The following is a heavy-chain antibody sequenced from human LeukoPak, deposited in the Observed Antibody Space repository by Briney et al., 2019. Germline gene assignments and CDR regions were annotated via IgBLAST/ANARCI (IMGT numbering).Heavy chain of an antibody. J-gene: IGHJ4*02. D-gene: IGHD3-22*01. Sequence: ASVKVSCKASGYTFTGHYMHWVRQAPGQEPEWMGWINPNSGATKYAQTLQGRVTMTRDTSISMVYMELSRLTTDDTAVYYCARALRYDDSSGYYAYWGQGTLVTVSS. CDR2: INPNSGAT. V-gene: IGHV1-2*02. CDR3: ARALRYDDSSGYYAY. CDR1: GYTFTGHY.